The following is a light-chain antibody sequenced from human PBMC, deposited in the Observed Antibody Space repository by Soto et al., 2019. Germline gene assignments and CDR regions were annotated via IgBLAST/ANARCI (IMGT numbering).Light chain of an antibody. CDR2: GAS. Sequence: EIVLTQSPGTLSLSPGERATLSCRASQSVRSSYLAWYQQKPGQAPRLLIYGASSRATGVPDRFSGSGSGTDFTLTINRLESEDFAVYYCQQYGTSLLTLGGGTKVEIK. V-gene: IGKV3-20*01. J-gene: IGKJ4*01. CDR3: QQYGTSLLT. CDR1: QSVRSSY.